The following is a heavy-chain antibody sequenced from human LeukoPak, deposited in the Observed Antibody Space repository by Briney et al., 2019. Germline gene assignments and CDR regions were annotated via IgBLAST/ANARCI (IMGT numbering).Heavy chain of an antibody. Sequence: GESLQISCKGSGYIFANYWIGWVRQLPGKGLESMGIIYPGDSDTRYSPSFQGQVTMSADKSISTAYLQWSSLKASDTAMYYCARVSDGYNDYWGQGTLVTVSS. V-gene: IGHV5-51*01. CDR2: IYPGDSDT. D-gene: IGHD5-24*01. J-gene: IGHJ4*02. CDR1: GYIFANYW. CDR3: ARVSDGYNDY.